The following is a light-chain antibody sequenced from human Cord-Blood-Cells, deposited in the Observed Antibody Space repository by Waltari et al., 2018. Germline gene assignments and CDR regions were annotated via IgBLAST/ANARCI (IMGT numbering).Light chain of an antibody. CDR3: CSYAGSYSWV. Sequence: QSALTQPRSVSGSPGPSVTIPCPGTTSYVGGYYHVSWYQQHPGKAPKLMIYDVSKRPSGVPDRFSGSKSGNTASLTISGLQAEDEADYYCCSYAGSYSWVFGGGTKLTVL. V-gene: IGLV2-11*01. CDR2: DVS. CDR1: TSYVGGYYH. J-gene: IGLJ3*02.